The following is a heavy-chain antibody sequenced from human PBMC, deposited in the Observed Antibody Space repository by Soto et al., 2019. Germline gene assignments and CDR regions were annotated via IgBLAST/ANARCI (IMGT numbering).Heavy chain of an antibody. V-gene: IGHV4-39*01. CDR2: IYYSGST. CDR3: ARLVYLSLVDY. J-gene: IGHJ4*02. D-gene: IGHD3-16*02. CDR1: GGSISSSSYY. Sequence: QLQLQESGPGLVKPSETLSLTCTVSGGSISSSSYYWGWFRQPPGKGLEGIGSIYYSGSTYYNPSLKSRVTISVDTSKNQFSLKLSSVTAADTAVYYCARLVYLSLVDYWGQGTLVTVSS.